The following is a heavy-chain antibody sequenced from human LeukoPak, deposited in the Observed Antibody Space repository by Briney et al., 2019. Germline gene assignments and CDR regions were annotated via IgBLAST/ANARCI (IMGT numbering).Heavy chain of an antibody. Sequence: SETLSLTCAVYGGSFSGYYWSWIRQPPGKWLEWIGEINHSGSTNYNPSLKSRVTISVDTSKNQFSLKLSSVTAADTAVYYCASTTVVINYYFDYWGQGTLVTVSS. J-gene: IGHJ4*02. CDR3: ASTTVVINYYFDY. CDR2: INHSGST. CDR1: GGSFSGYY. V-gene: IGHV4-34*01. D-gene: IGHD4-23*01.